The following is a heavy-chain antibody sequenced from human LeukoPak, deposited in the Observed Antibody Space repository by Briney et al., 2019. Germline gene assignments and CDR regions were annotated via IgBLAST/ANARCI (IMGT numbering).Heavy chain of an antibody. D-gene: IGHD3-22*01. CDR1: GGSFSGYY. V-gene: IGHV4-34*01. Sequence: PSETLSLTCAVYGGSFSGYYWSWIRQPPGKGLEWIGEINHSGSTNYNPSLKSRVTISVDTSKNQFSLKLSSVTAADTAVYYCARGRAMIAVRVRVLAFDIWGQGTMVTVPS. J-gene: IGHJ3*02. CDR2: INHSGST. CDR3: ARGRAMIAVRVRVLAFDI.